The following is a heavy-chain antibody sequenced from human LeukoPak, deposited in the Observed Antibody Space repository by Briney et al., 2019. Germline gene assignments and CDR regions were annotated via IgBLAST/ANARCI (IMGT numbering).Heavy chain of an antibody. V-gene: IGHV3-73*01. D-gene: IGHD3-10*01. CDR2: IRSKANSYAT. Sequence: PGGSLKLSCAASGFTFSGSAMHWVRQASGKGLEWVGRIRSKANSYATAYAASVKGRFTISRDDLKNTVYLQMNSLKTEDTAVYYCTTDGDLVRGVIVRSDIWGQGTIVTASS. CDR1: GFTFSGSA. J-gene: IGHJ3*02. CDR3: TTDGDLVRGVIVRSDI.